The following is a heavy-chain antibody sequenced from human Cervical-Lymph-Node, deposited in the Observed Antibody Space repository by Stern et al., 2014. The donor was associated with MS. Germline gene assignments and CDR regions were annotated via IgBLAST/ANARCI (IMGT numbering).Heavy chain of an antibody. Sequence: EVQLEESGGGLVQPGGSLRLSCAASGFTFSSYAMSWVRQAPGKGLEWVSAISGSGGSTYYADSVKGRFTISRDNSKNTLYLQMNSLRAEDTAVYYCAKDQARVESGIAAAFFPRPFDYWGQGTLVTVSS. D-gene: IGHD6-13*01. CDR1: GFTFSSYA. V-gene: IGHV3-23*04. CDR2: ISGSGGST. CDR3: AKDQARVESGIAAAFFPRPFDY. J-gene: IGHJ4*02.